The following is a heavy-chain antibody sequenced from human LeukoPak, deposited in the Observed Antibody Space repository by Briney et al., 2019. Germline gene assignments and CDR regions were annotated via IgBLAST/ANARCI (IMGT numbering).Heavy chain of an antibody. CDR3: VRDVWGDRDGYFDN. J-gene: IGHJ4*02. CDR2: ISSSGSTI. V-gene: IGHV3-48*03. CDR1: GFTFSSYE. D-gene: IGHD3-16*01. Sequence: GRSLRLSCAASGFTFSSYEMNWVRQAPGKGLEWVSYISSSGSTIYYADSVKGRFTVSRDNAKNTLSLQMNSLGPEDTAVYYCVRDVWGDRDGYFDNWGRGTLVTVSS.